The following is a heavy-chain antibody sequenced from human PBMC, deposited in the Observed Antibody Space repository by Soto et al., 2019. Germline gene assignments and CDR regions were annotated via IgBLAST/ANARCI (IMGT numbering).Heavy chain of an antibody. Sequence: TGGSLRLSCAASGFTFSSYSMNWVRQAPGKGLEWVSYISSSSSTIYYADSVKGRFTISRDNAKNSLYLQMNSLRDEDTAVYYCARVYYDSSGYYYYFDYWGQGTLVTVSS. J-gene: IGHJ4*02. D-gene: IGHD3-22*01. CDR1: GFTFSSYS. CDR3: ARVYYDSSGYYYYFDY. CDR2: ISSSSSTI. V-gene: IGHV3-48*02.